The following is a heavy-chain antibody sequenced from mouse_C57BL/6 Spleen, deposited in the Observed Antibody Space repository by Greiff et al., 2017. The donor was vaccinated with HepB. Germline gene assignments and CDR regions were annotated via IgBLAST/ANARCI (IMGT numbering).Heavy chain of an antibody. J-gene: IGHJ2*01. CDR2: ISSGSDYI. D-gene: IGHD1-1*01. CDR3: TRDYYGFDY. CDR1: GFTFSSYA. V-gene: IGHV5-9-1*02. Sequence: EVHLVESGEGLVKPGGSLKLSCAASGFTFSSYAMSWVRQTPEKRLEWVAYISSGSDYIYYADTVKGRFTISRDNARNTLYLQMSSLKSEDTAMYYCTRDYYGFDYWGQGTTLTVSS.